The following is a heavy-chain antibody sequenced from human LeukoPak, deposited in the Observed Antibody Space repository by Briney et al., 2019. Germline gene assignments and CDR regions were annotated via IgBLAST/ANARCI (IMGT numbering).Heavy chain of an antibody. V-gene: IGHV5-51*01. Sequence: GESLKISCKGSGYSFTSYWIGWVRQMPGKGLEGMGIIYPGDSDTRYSPSFQGQVTISSDKSISTAYLQWSSLKASDTAMYYCARRESDYGDQNDAFDIWGQGTMVTVSS. CDR1: GYSFTSYW. D-gene: IGHD4-17*01. CDR2: IYPGDSDT. J-gene: IGHJ3*02. CDR3: ARRESDYGDQNDAFDI.